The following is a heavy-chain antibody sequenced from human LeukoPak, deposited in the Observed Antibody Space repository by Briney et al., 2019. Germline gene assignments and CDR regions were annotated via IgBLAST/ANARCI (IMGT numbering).Heavy chain of an antibody. J-gene: IGHJ4*02. D-gene: IGHD3-9*01. CDR2: ISYDGSNK. Sequence: GRSLRLSCAASGFTFSSYGMHWVRQAPGKGLEGVAVISYDGSNKYYADSVKGRFTISRDNSKNTLYLQMNSLRAEDTAVYYCAKGLRYFVWLSFFDYWGQGTLVTVSS. CDR1: GFTFSSYG. CDR3: AKGLRYFVWLSFFDY. V-gene: IGHV3-30*18.